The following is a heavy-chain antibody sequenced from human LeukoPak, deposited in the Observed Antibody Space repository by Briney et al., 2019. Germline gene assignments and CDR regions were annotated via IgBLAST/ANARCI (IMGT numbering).Heavy chain of an antibody. D-gene: IGHD1-26*01. V-gene: IGHV4-4*07. Sequence: SETLSLTCTVSGGSINSYYWSWIRQPAGKGLEWIGRIYTSGSSNYNPSLKSRVTMSVDTSKNQFSLRLTSVTAADTAVYYCARGIVGATSYFDYWGQGTLVTVSS. CDR1: GGSINSYY. J-gene: IGHJ4*02. CDR3: ARGIVGATSYFDY. CDR2: IYTSGSS.